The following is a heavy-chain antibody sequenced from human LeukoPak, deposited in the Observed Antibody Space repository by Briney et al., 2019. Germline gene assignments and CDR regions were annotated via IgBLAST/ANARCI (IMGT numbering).Heavy chain of an antibody. J-gene: IGHJ6*03. V-gene: IGHV1-46*01. Sequence: ASVKVSCKASGYTFTTYYMHWVRQAPGQGLEWMGIITPSGGSTSYAQKSQGRVTMTRDTSTSTVYMELSSLRSEDTAVYYCARDGEVASSYGYYYYYMDVWGKGTTVTVSS. CDR1: GYTFTTYY. CDR2: ITPSGGST. CDR3: ARDGEVASSYGYYYYYMDV. D-gene: IGHD5-18*01.